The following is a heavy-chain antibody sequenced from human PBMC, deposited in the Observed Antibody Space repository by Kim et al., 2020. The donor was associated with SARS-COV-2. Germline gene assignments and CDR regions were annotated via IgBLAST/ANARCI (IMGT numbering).Heavy chain of an antibody. CDR1: GYTFTSYA. CDR3: ARDIVATNHVVKQQLVTNWFDP. V-gene: IGHV1-3*01. Sequence: ASVKVSCKASGYTFTSYAMHWVRQAPGQRLEWMGWINAGNGNTKYSQKFQGRGTITRDTSASTAYMELSSLRSEDTAVYYCARDIVATNHVVKQQLVTNWFDPWGQGTLVTVSS. CDR2: INAGNGNT. J-gene: IGHJ5*02. D-gene: IGHD6-13*01.